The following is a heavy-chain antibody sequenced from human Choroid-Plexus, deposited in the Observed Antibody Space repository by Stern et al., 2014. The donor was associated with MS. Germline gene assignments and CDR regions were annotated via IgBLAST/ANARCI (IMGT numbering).Heavy chain of an antibody. V-gene: IGHV3-30*18. CDR1: GFTFGSCA. CDR2: VSYDGSNK. Sequence: VQLGESGGGVVQPGRPLRLSCVASGFTFGSCAMPWVRQAPGKGLEWVAGVSYDGSNKYYAYSVKGRFTISRDNSQNTLYMQMSSLRPEDTAVYYCAKDRQYLTYFFDHWGQGSLVTVSS. J-gene: IGHJ5*02. D-gene: IGHD2/OR15-2a*01. CDR3: AKDRQYLTYFFDH.